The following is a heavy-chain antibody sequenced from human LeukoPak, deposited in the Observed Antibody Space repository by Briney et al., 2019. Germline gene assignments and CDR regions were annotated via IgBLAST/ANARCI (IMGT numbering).Heavy chain of an antibody. J-gene: IGHJ3*02. CDR1: GFTFSSYA. CDR3: ARVKTRSARIDAFDI. V-gene: IGHV3-21*01. D-gene: IGHD1-14*01. CDR2: ISSSSSYI. Sequence: PGGPLRLSCAASGFTFSSYAMHWVRQAPGKGLEWVSSISSSSSYIYYADSVKGRFTISRDNAKNSLYLQMNSLRAEDTAVYYCARVKTRSARIDAFDIWGQGTMVTVSS.